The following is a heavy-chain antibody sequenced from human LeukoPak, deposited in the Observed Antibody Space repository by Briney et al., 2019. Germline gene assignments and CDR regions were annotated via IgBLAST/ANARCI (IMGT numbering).Heavy chain of an antibody. Sequence: ASVKASCKASGYTFTSYYMYWVRQAPGQGLEWMGVINPSGGSTSYAQKFQGRVTMTRDTSTSTFYMELSSLRSEDTAVYYCASSTLSSSSGDFWGQGSLVTVSS. CDR3: ASSTLSSSSGDF. D-gene: IGHD6-6*01. J-gene: IGHJ4*02. CDR2: INPSGGST. CDR1: GYTFTSYY. V-gene: IGHV1-46*01.